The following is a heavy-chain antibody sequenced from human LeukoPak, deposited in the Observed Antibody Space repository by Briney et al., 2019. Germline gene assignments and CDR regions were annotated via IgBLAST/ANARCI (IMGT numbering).Heavy chain of an antibody. CDR1: GGSLSSGDYY. D-gene: IGHD2-2*01. CDR2: IYYSGST. V-gene: IGHV4-30-4*08. Sequence: SQTLSLTCTVSGGSLSSGDYYWSWIRQPPGKGLEWIGYIYYSGSTYYNPSLKSRVTISVDMSKNQFSLKLSSVTAADTAVYYCASRSSSSIDYWGQGTLVTVSS. CDR3: ASRSSSSIDY. J-gene: IGHJ4*02.